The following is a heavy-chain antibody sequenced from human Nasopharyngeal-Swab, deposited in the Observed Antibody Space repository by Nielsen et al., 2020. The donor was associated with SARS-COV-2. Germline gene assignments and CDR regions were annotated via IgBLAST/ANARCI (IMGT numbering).Heavy chain of an antibody. CDR2: LRSKSDGGTT. Sequence: GESLKISCVASGFTFSSAWMTWVRQAPGKGLEWVGRLRSKSDGGTTDYAAPVKGRFIISRDDSKNTLFLQMNSLTTEDTAVYYCTTTQGAPYDFHDLDIGGQGTMVTVAS. CDR1: GFTFSSAW. D-gene: IGHD3/OR15-3a*01. J-gene: IGHJ3*02. V-gene: IGHV3-15*01. CDR3: TTTQGAPYDFHDLDI.